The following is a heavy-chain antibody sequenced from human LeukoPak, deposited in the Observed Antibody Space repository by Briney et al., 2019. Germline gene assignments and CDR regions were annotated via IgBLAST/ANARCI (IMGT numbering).Heavy chain of an antibody. J-gene: IGHJ5*02. CDR3: ARRYSSSWTNQYNWFDP. V-gene: IGHV5-51*01. D-gene: IGHD6-13*01. CDR1: GYSFTSYW. Sequence: GESLKISCKGSGYSFTSYWIGWVRQVPGKGLEWMGIIYPGDSDTRYSPSFQGQVTISADKSISTAYLQWSSLKASDTAMYYCARRYSSSWTNQYNWFDPWGQGTLVTVSS. CDR2: IYPGDSDT.